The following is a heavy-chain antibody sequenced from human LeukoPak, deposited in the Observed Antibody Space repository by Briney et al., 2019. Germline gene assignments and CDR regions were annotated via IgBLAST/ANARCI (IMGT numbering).Heavy chain of an antibody. CDR2: IGTAGDT. V-gene: IGHV3-13*01. J-gene: IGHJ4*02. CDR1: GFTFSSYD. D-gene: IGHD1-26*01. Sequence: PGGSLRLSCAASGFTFSSYDMHWVRQVTGKGLEWVSAIGTAGDTYYPGSVKGRFTISRENAKNSLYLQMNSLRAGDTAVYYRARETREGYFDYWGQGTLVTVSS. CDR3: ARETREGYFDY.